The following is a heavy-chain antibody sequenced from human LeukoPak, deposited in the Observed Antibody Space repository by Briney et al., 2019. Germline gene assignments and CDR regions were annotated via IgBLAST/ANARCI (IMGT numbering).Heavy chain of an antibody. V-gene: IGHV4-4*07. CDR2: IYTSGST. CDR3: ARSPPTMVAATRLDY. D-gene: IGHD2-15*01. J-gene: IGHJ4*02. Sequence: SETLSLTCTVSGGSISSYYWSWIRQPAGKGLEWIGRIYTSGSTNYNPSLKSRVTMSVDTSKNQFSLKLSSVTAADTAVYYCARSPPTMVAATRLDYWGKGTLVTVSS. CDR1: GGSISSYY.